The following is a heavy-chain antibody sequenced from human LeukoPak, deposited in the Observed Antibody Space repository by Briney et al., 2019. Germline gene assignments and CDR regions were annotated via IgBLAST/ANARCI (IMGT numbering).Heavy chain of an antibody. D-gene: IGHD3-16*01. Sequence: GGSLRLSCAASGFTFSSYEMNWVRQAPGKGLEWVSHISSRGSTIYYADSVKGRFTISRDNAKNSLYLQMNSLRAEDTAVYYCARVGWVLRYAFDIWGQGTMVTVSS. CDR1: GFTFSSYE. V-gene: IGHV3-48*03. CDR2: ISSRGSTI. J-gene: IGHJ3*02. CDR3: ARVGWVLRYAFDI.